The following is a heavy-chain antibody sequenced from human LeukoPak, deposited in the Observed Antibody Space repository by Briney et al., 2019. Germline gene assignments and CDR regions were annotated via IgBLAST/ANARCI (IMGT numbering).Heavy chain of an antibody. Sequence: SETLSHTCPVSGYSISSGYYWGWIRQPPGKGLEWIGSIYHSGSTYYTPSLKSRVTISVDTSKNQFSLKLSSVTAADTAVYYCARDREWGHGYVRNWGQGTLVTVSS. J-gene: IGHJ4*02. V-gene: IGHV4-38-2*02. CDR1: GYSISSGYY. CDR3: ARDREWGHGYVRN. D-gene: IGHD3-16*01. CDR2: IYHSGST.